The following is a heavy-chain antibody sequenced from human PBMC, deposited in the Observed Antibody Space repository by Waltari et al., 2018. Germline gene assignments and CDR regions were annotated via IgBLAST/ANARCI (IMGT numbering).Heavy chain of an antibody. J-gene: IGHJ4*02. CDR1: GYSISSGYY. V-gene: IGHV4-38-2*02. D-gene: IGHD3-22*01. CDR2: IYFSGST. CDR3: ARDPGYYDTSGYPAYFDY. Sequence: QVQLQESGPGLVKPSETLSLTCTVSGYSISSGYYWAWIRQPPGKGLEWIGSIYFSGSTYYNPSLKSRVTISVDTSKNQFSLKLSSVTAADTAVYYCARDPGYYDTSGYPAYFDYWGQGSLVTVSS.